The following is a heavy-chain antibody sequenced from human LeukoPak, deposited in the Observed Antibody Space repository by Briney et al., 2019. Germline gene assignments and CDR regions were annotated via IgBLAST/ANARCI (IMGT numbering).Heavy chain of an antibody. CDR3: ARVAGIVGATTPDY. CDR1: GGSISSGDYY. Sequence: SETLSLTCTVSGGSISSGDYYWSWIRQPPGKGLEWIGYIYYSGSTYYNPSLKSRVTISVDTSKNQFSLKLSSVTAADTAVYYCARVAGIVGATTPDYWGQGTLVTVSS. CDR2: IYYSGST. V-gene: IGHV4-30-4*01. D-gene: IGHD1-26*01. J-gene: IGHJ4*02.